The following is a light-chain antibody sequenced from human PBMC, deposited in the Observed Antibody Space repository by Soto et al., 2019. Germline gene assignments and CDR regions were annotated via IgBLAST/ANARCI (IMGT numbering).Light chain of an antibody. V-gene: IGLV2-14*01. Sequence: QSALTQPASVSGSPGQSITISCTGTSSDVGAYNRVSWYQQHSGKAPKLMIYEVSNRPSGVSNRFSGSKSGNTASLTISGLQAEDEADYYCLSYTTSSSYVFGTGTKV. J-gene: IGLJ1*01. CDR1: SSDVGAYNR. CDR3: LSYTTSSSYV. CDR2: EVS.